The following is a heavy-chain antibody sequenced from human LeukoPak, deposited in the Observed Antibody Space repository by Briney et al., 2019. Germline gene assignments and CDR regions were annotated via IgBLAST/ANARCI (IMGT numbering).Heavy chain of an antibody. CDR3: ARAGNYYGRHTNWFDP. V-gene: IGHV3-7*01. Sequence: TGGSLRLSCAASGFTFSNYWMTWVRQAPGKGLEWVANIKHDGSEDYYLDSVKGRFTISRDNAKSSMWLQMNSLRAEDTAVYYCARAGNYYGRHTNWFDPWGQGTLVTVSS. CDR2: IKHDGSED. D-gene: IGHD3-10*01. J-gene: IGHJ5*02. CDR1: GFTFSNYW.